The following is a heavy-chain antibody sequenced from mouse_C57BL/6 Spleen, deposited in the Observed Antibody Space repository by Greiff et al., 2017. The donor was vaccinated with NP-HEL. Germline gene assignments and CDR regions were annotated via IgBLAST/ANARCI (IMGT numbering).Heavy chain of an antibody. D-gene: IGHD2-3*01. CDR3: AMDDGGCFDY. V-gene: IGHV1-22*01. CDR2: INPNNGGT. Sequence: VQLQQSGPELVKPGASVKMSCKASGYTFTDYNMHWVKQSPGKSLEWIGYINPNNGGTSYNQKFKGKATLTVNKSSSTAYMELRSLTSEDSAVYYCAMDDGGCFDYWGQGTTLTVSS. J-gene: IGHJ2*01. CDR1: GYTFTDYN.